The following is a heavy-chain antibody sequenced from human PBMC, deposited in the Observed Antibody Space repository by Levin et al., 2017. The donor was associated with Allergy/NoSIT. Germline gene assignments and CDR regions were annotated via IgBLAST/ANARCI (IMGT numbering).Heavy chain of an antibody. Sequence: GGSLRLSCSTSGFSFSNFWMTWVRQAPGRGLEWVANIKPDGSETYYVDSLRGRFTISRDNIKSSLFLQMNSLRAEDTAVYYGTRNTVAGIGDSWGQGTLVTVSS. CDR2: IKPDGSET. D-gene: IGHD6-13*01. J-gene: IGHJ4*02. CDR1: GFSFSNFW. V-gene: IGHV3-7*01. CDR3: TRNTVAGIGDS.